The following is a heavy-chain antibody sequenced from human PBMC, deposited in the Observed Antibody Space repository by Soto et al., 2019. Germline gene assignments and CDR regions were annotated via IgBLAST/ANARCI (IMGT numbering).Heavy chain of an antibody. CDR2: INHSGST. D-gene: IGHD5-18*01. CDR3: ARGRGYSYGYYYYYYGMDV. CDR1: GGSFSGYY. V-gene: IGHV4-34*01. Sequence: SETLSLTCAVYGGSFSGYYWSWIRQPPGKGLEWIGEINHSGSTHYNPSLKSRVTISVDTSKNQFSLKLSSVTAADTAVYYCARGRGYSYGYYYYYYGMDVWGQGTTVTVSS. J-gene: IGHJ6*02.